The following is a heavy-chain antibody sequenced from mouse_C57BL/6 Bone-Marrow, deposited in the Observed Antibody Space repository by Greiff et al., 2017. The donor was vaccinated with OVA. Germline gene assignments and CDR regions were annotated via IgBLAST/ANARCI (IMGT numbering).Heavy chain of an antibody. J-gene: IGHJ1*03. D-gene: IGHD1-1*01. V-gene: IGHV3-1*01. CDR3: ARHYYGSSDWYYGV. Sequence: EVKVIESGPGMVKPSQSLSLTCTVTGYSITSGYDWHWIRHFPGNKLEWMGYISYSGSTNYNPSLKSRISITHDTSKNHFFLKLNSVTTEDTATYYCARHYYGSSDWYYGVWGTATTVTVSS. CDR2: ISYSGST. CDR1: GYSITSGYD.